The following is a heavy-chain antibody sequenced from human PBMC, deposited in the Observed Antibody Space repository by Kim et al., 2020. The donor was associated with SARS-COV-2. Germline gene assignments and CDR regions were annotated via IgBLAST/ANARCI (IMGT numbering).Heavy chain of an antibody. D-gene: IGHD3-10*01. J-gene: IGHJ4*02. CDR1: GGSINTAGYY. Sequence: SETLSLTCTVSGGSINTAGYYWSWIRHLPEKGLEWIGYISYSGSAYSNPSLKSQVTISIDTSGNQFSLKLNSVTAADTAFYFCARQFDYFGSGSYSDYWGQGTLLTVAS. CDR3: ARQFDYFGSGSYSDY. V-gene: IGHV4-31*01. CDR2: ISYSGSA.